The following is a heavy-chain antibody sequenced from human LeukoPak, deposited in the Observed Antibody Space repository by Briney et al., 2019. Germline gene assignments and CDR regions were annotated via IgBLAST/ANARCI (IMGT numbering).Heavy chain of an antibody. Sequence: PGGSLRLSCAASGFTFSGYPIHWVRQAPGKGLEWVANIKQDGSKKSYVDSVKGRFTISRDNAKNSLYLQVNSLRAEDTAIYYCTRVGYIDEGIDYWGQGTLVTVSS. CDR1: GFTFSGYP. CDR3: TRVGYIDEGIDY. CDR2: IKQDGSKK. J-gene: IGHJ4*02. V-gene: IGHV3-7*04. D-gene: IGHD5-24*01.